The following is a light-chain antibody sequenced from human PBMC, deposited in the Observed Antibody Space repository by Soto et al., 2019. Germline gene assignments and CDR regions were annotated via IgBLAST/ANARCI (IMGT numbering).Light chain of an antibody. Sequence: ETVMTQSPATLPVSPGERATLSCRASQSVRSNLAWYQQKPGQAPGLLIYGASTRATGVPARFSGSGSGTEFTLTITSLQSEDFALYYCQEYDNWPLWTFGQGTKVEVK. J-gene: IGKJ1*01. V-gene: IGKV3-15*01. CDR1: QSVRSN. CDR3: QEYDNWPLWT. CDR2: GAS.